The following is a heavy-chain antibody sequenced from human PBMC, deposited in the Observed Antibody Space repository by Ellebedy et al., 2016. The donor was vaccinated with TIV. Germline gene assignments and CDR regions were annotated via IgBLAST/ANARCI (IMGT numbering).Heavy chain of an antibody. V-gene: IGHV4-4*02. Sequence: SQTLSLTCGVSDDYISRSNWWSWVRQPPGKGLEWIGEIYYTGSTNYNTSLKSRVTISLDNSKNLFSLKLTSLTAAEPAIYYCASLPYYRVGFVDVPMVWGRWGQGTLFTVSS. CDR1: DDYISRSNW. J-gene: IGHJ4*02. D-gene: IGHD3-10*01. CDR2: IYYTGST. CDR3: ASLPYYRVGFVDVPMVWGR.